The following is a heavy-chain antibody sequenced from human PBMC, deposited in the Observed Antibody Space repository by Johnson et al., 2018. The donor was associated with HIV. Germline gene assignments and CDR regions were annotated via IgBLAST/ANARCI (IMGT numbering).Heavy chain of an antibody. CDR1: GFTFSDYY. CDR2: ISYDGSKT. Sequence: QVQLVESGGGVVQPGGSLRLSCAASGFTFSDYYMSWIRQAPGKGLEWLAVISYDGSKTYYADSVKGRVTISRDNSKNTLYLQMNTLRAEDTAVYYCARKQWLAKISSDAFDIWGQGTMVTVSS. D-gene: IGHD6-19*01. J-gene: IGHJ3*02. CDR3: ARKQWLAKISSDAFDI. V-gene: IGHV3-30*19.